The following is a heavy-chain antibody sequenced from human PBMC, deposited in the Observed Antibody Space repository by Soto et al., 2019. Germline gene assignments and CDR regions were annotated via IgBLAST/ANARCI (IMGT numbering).Heavy chain of an antibody. CDR3: ARATVVPPSLDY. J-gene: IGHJ4*02. CDR2: IIPILGIA. CDR1: GGTFSSYT. D-gene: IGHD4-17*01. V-gene: IGHV1-69*02. Sequence: QVQLVQSGAEVKKPGSSVKVSCKASGGTFSSYTISWVRQAPGQGLEWMGRIIPILGIANYAQKFQGRVTITADKSTSTAYMELSSLRSEDTAVYYCARATVVPPSLDYWGQGTLVTVSS.